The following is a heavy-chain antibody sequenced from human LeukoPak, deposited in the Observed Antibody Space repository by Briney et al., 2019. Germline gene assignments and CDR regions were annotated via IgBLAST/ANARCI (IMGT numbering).Heavy chain of an antibody. V-gene: IGHV4-38-2*02. D-gene: IGHD6-19*01. CDR3: AREFYSSEYNWFDP. J-gene: IGHJ5*02. CDR2: IYHSGST. Sequence: SETLSLTCTVSGYSISSGYYWGWIRQPPGKGLEWIGSIYHSGSTHYNPSLKSRVTISVDTSKNQFSLKLSSVTAADTAVYYCAREFYSSEYNWFDPWGQGTLVTVSS. CDR1: GYSISSGYY.